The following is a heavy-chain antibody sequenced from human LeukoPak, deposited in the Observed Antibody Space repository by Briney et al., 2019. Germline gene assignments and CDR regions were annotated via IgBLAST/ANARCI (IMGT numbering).Heavy chain of an antibody. CDR2: IKQDGSEK. V-gene: IGHV3-7*04. CDR1: GFTFSSYW. D-gene: IGHD3-3*01. Sequence: GGSLRLSCAASGFTFSSYWMSWVRQAPGKGLEWVAHIKQDGSEKYYVDSVKGRFTISRDNAKNSLYLQMNSLRAEDTAVYYCARALRDDFWSGYYPPPYYFDYWGQGTLVTVSS. CDR3: ARALRDDFWSGYYPPPYYFDY. J-gene: IGHJ4*02.